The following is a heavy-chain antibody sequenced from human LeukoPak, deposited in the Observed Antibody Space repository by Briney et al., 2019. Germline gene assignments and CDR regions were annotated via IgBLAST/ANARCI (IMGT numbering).Heavy chain of an antibody. CDR3: ARGKVVVVPAAMTSWFDP. D-gene: IGHD2-2*01. CDR1: GGSFSGYY. CDR2: INHSGST. V-gene: IGHV4-34*01. J-gene: IGHJ5*02. Sequence: SETLSLTCAVYGGSFSGYYWSWIRQPPGKGLEWIGEINHSGSTNYNPPLKSRVTISVDTSKNQFSLKLSSVTAADTAVYYCARGKVVVVPAAMTSWFDPWGQGTLVTVSS.